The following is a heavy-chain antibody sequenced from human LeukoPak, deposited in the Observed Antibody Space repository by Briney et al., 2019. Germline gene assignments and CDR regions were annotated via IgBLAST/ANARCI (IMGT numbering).Heavy chain of an antibody. J-gene: IGHJ6*03. V-gene: IGHV1-69*05. D-gene: IGHD2-2*01. CDR3: ARARTTKVVPAAIAGWLGFAPYYYYYYMDV. Sequence: ASVKVSCKASGGTFSSYAISWVRPAPGQGLEWMGGIIPIFGTANYAQKFQGRVTITTDESTSTAYMELSSLRSEDTAVYYCARARTTKVVPAAIAGWLGFAPYYYYYYMDVWGKGTTVTVSS. CDR1: GGTFSSYA. CDR2: IIPIFGTA.